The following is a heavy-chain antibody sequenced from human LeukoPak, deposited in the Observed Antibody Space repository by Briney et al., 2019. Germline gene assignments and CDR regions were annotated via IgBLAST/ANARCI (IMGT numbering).Heavy chain of an antibody. J-gene: IGHJ5*02. CDR1: GGTLSSYA. CDR2: IIPIFGTA. Sequence: SVKVSCKASGGTLSSYAISWVRQAPGQGLEWMGGIIPIFGTAHYAQKFQGRVTITANDSTSTAYMELSILRSEDTAVYYCATSSRVTIFGVVIWWFDPWGQGTLVTVSS. D-gene: IGHD3-3*01. V-gene: IGHV1-69*13. CDR3: ATSSRVTIFGVVIWWFDP.